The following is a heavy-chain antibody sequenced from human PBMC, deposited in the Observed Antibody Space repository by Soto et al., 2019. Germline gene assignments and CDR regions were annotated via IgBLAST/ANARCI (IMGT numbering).Heavy chain of an antibody. CDR3: ARGHGGITVFGAPGHFDY. Sequence: SETLSLTCTFSGGSISSSSYYWGWIRQPPGKGPEWIGSMSYSGSTYYNPSLKSRVTISVDTSKNQFSLKLSSVTAADTAVYYCARGHGGITVFGAPGHFDYWGQGTLVTVSS. D-gene: IGHD3-3*01. J-gene: IGHJ4*02. CDR1: GGSISSSSYY. CDR2: MSYSGST. V-gene: IGHV4-39*01.